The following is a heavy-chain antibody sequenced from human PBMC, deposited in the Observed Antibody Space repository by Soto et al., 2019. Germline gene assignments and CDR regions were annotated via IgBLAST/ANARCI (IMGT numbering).Heavy chain of an antibody. CDR3: ARDVGYGLIDY. J-gene: IGHJ4*02. Sequence: ASVKVSCKASGYTFTSYGISWVRQAPGQGLEWMGWINAYNGNTHYAQKLQGRVTMTTDTSTSTAYMELRSLRSDVTAVYYCARDVGYGLIDYWGQGTRVTVSS. D-gene: IGHD5-18*01. CDR1: GYTFTSYG. CDR2: INAYNGNT. V-gene: IGHV1-18*01.